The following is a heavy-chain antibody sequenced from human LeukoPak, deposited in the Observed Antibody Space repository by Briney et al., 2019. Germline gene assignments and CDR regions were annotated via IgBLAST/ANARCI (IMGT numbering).Heavy chain of an antibody. Sequence: ESGSTLVKPTQTLTLTCTFSGFLLSTCGVGVGLIRQPPGKALEWLALIYWDDDKRYSPSLKSRLTITKDTSKNQVVLTMTNMDPVDTATYYCARIHTAGTTVVTLFDYWGQGTLVTVSS. CDR3: ARIHTAGTTVVTLFDY. CDR1: GFLLSTCGVG. CDR2: IYWDDDK. D-gene: IGHD4-23*01. J-gene: IGHJ4*02. V-gene: IGHV2-5*02.